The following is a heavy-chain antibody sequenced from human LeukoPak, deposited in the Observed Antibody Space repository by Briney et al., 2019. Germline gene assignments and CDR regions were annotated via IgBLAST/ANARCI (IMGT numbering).Heavy chain of an antibody. CDR3: ARVDYYDSSGPFDY. CDR1: GYTFTTHA. J-gene: IGHJ4*02. CDR2: INPNSGGT. V-gene: IGHV1-2*06. Sequence: GASVKVSCKASGYTFTTHAINWVRQAPGQGLEWMGRINPNSGGTNYAQKFQGRVTMTRDTSISTAYMELSRLGSDDTAVYYCARVDYYDSSGPFDYWGQGTLVTVSS. D-gene: IGHD3-22*01.